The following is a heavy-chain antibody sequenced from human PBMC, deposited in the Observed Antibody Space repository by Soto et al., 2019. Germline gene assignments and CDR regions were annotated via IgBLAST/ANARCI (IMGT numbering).Heavy chain of an antibody. CDR3: AKRAYCSGGSCFQPGFDY. V-gene: IGHV1-69*06. Sequence: SVKVSCKASGGTFSSYAISWVRQAPGQGLEWMGGIIPIFGTANYAQKFQGRVTITADKSTSTAYMELSSLRSEDTAVYYCAKRAYCSGGSCFQPGFDYWGQGTLVSVSS. CDR2: IIPIFGTA. CDR1: GGTFSSYA. D-gene: IGHD2-15*01. J-gene: IGHJ4*02.